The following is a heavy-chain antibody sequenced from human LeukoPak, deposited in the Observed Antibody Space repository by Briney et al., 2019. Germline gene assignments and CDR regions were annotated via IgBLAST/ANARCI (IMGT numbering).Heavy chain of an antibody. J-gene: IGHJ4*02. CDR1: GGSFSGYY. V-gene: IGHV4-34*01. CDR3: AIDSSGYTFDY. D-gene: IGHD3-22*01. Sequence: SETLSLTCAVYGGSFSGYYWSWIRQPPGKGLEWIGEINHSGSTNYNPSLKSRVTISVDTSKNQFSLKLSSVTAADTAVYYCAIDSSGYTFDYWGQGTLVTVSS. CDR2: INHSGST.